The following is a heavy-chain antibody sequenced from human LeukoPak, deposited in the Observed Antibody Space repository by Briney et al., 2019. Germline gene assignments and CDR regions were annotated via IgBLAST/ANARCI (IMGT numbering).Heavy chain of an antibody. CDR3: ARDSIFGVVILNWFDP. Sequence: SQTLSLTCAISGDSVSSNSAAWNWIRQSPSRGLEWLGRTYYRSKWYNDYAVSVKSRITINPDTSKNRFSLQLNSVTPEDTAVYYCARDSIFGVVILNWFDPWGQGTLVTVSS. CDR1: GDSVSSNSAA. D-gene: IGHD3-3*01. CDR2: TYYRSKWYN. J-gene: IGHJ5*02. V-gene: IGHV6-1*01.